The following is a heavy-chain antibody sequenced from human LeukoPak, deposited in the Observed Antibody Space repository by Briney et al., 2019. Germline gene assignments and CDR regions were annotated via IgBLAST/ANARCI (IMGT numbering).Heavy chain of an antibody. CDR3: ARDPGDDAFDI. CDR1: GYTFTSYY. Sequence: ASVKDSCKASGYTFTSYYMHWVRQAPGQGLEWMGIINPSGGSTSYAQKFQGRVTMTRDTSTSTVYMELSSLRSEDTAVYYCARDPGDDAFDIWGQGTMVTVSS. V-gene: IGHV1-46*01. D-gene: IGHD1-14*01. J-gene: IGHJ3*02. CDR2: INPSGGST.